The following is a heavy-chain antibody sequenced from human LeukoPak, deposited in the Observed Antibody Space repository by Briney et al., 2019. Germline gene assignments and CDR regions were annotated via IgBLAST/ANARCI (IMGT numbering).Heavy chain of an antibody. V-gene: IGHV3-9*01. J-gene: IGHJ4*02. CDR3: ARGGWLQESFSDY. D-gene: IGHD5-12*01. CDR1: GFTFDDYA. CDR2: ISWNSGSI. Sequence: GGSLRLSCAASGFTFDDYAMHWVRQAPGKGLEWVSGISWNSGSIGYADSVKGRFTISRDNAKNTLYLQMNSLRAEDTAVYYCARGGWLQESFSDYWGQGTLVTVSS.